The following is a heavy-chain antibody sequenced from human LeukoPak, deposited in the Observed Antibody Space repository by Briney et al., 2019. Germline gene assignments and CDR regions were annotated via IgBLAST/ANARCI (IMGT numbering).Heavy chain of an antibody. CDR2: ISSSSSYI. CDR3: ARDQIRYSNSPEALDL. Sequence: GGSLRLSCAASGFTFSSYSMNWVRQAPGKGLEWVSSISSSSSYIYYADSVKGRFTISRDNAKSSLYLLMNSLRGEDTAVYFCARDQIRYSNSPEALDLWGQGTLVSVSS. D-gene: IGHD5-18*01. V-gene: IGHV3-21*01. J-gene: IGHJ3*01. CDR1: GFTFSSYS.